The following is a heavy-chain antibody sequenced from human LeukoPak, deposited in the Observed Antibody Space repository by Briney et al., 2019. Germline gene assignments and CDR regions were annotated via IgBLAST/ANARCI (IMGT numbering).Heavy chain of an antibody. D-gene: IGHD6-6*01. CDR2: ISYDGSNK. CDR3: AKEMAALDY. V-gene: IGHV3-30*18. Sequence: PGRSLRLSCAASGFTFSSYGMHWVRQAPGKGLEWVAVISYDGSNKYYADSVKGRFTISRDNSKNTLYLQMNSLRAEDTAVYYCAKEMAALDYWGQGTLVTVSP. J-gene: IGHJ4*02. CDR1: GFTFSSYG.